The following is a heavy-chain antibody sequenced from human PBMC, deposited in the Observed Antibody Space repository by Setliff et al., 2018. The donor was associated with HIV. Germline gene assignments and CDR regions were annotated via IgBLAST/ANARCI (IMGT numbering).Heavy chain of an antibody. CDR3: ARARSDWYNVRPYYFDL. Sequence: SETLSLTCAVSGASFVGDNHWSWIRQTPERGLEWIAYLMYTDIHCVNYLNYRNPSLASRLSISVDKSKNQFSLTLSSVTAADTAVYYCARARSDWYNVRPYYFDLWGQGTPVTVSS. D-gene: IGHD6-19*01. J-gene: IGHJ4*02. CDR2: LMYTDIHCVNYLN. CDR1: GASFVGDNH. V-gene: IGHV4-30-4*01.